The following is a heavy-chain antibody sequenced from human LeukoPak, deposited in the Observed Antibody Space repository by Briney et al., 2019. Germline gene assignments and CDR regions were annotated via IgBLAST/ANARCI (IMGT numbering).Heavy chain of an antibody. Sequence: SSETLSLTCTVSGGSISSYYWSWIQQPPGKGLEWIGYIYYSGSTNYNPSLKSRVTISVDTSKNQFSLKLSSVTAADTAVYYCARLGPRDAFDIWGQGTMVTVSS. J-gene: IGHJ3*02. CDR1: GGSISSYY. CDR3: ARLGPRDAFDI. V-gene: IGHV4-59*08. CDR2: IYYSGST.